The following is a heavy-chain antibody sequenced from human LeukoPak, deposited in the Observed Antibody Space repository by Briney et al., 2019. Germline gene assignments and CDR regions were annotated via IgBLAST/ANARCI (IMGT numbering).Heavy chain of an antibody. CDR2: ISYDGSNK. CDR3: ARDTDDFQGLDI. V-gene: IGHV3-30*03. D-gene: IGHD3-3*01. J-gene: IGHJ3*02. Sequence: GGSLRLSCAASGSTFSSYGMHWVRQAPGKGLEWVAVISYDGSNKYYADSVKGRFTISRDNSKNTLYLQMNSLRAEDTAVYYCARDTDDFQGLDIWGQGTRVTVSS. CDR1: GSTFSSYG.